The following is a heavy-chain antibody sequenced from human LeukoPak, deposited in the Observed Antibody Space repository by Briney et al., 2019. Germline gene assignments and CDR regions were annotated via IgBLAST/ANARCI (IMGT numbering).Heavy chain of an antibody. CDR2: INWNSDSI. J-gene: IGHJ4*02. D-gene: IGHD5-12*01. V-gene: IGHV3-9*02. CDR1: GFTSDDYA. Sequence: GGSLRLSCAASGFTSDDYAMHWVRQVPGKGLEWVSGINWNSDSIGYADSVKGRFTTSRDNAKNSLYLQMNSLRAEDTAFYYCAINGGGDSGYGNFDYWGQGTLVTVSS. CDR3: AINGGGDSGYGNFDY.